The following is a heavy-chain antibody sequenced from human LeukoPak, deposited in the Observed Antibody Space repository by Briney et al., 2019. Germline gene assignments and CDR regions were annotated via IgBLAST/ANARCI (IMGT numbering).Heavy chain of an antibody. CDR1: GYTFTSYG. CDR2: INPNSGGT. D-gene: IGHD3-10*01. Sequence: ASVKVSCKASGYTFTSYGISWVRQAPGQGLEWMGRINPNSGGTNYAQKFQGRVTMTRDTSISTAYMELSRLRSDDTAVYYCARGGDYGSGSYGWGQGTLVTVSS. CDR3: ARGGDYGSGSYG. J-gene: IGHJ4*02. V-gene: IGHV1-2*06.